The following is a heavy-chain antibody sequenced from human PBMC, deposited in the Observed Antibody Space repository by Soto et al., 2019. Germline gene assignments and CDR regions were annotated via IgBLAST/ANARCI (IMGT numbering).Heavy chain of an antibody. CDR3: PREVYCSSPSCSRYFDY. V-gene: IGHV1-18*01. J-gene: IGHJ4*02. CDR2: ISAYNGNT. Sequence: QVQLVQSGAEVKKPGASVKVSCKASGYTFTSYGISWVRQAPGQGLEWMGWISAYNGNTNYAQKLQGRVTMTTDTSTSTANMGLRSLRSDDPAVYYCPREVYCSSPSCSRYFDYWGPVTLVAASS. D-gene: IGHD2-2*01. CDR1: GYTFTSYG.